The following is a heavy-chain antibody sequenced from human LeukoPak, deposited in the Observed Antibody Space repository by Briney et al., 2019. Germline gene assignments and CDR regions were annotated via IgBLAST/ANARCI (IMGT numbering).Heavy chain of an antibody. J-gene: IGHJ4*02. Sequence: GGSLRLSCAASGFTFSDYYMSWIRQAPGKGLEWVSYISSSGSTIYYADSVKGRFTISRDNAKNSLYLQMNSLRTEDTALYYCAKESEVTAAFDYWGQGTLVTVSS. CDR3: AKESEVTAAFDY. D-gene: IGHD6-13*01. CDR1: GFTFSDYY. CDR2: ISSSGSTI. V-gene: IGHV3-11*01.